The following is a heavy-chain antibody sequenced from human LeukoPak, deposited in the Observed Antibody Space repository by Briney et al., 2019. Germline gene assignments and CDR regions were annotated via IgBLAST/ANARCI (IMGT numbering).Heavy chain of an antibody. CDR3: AKGGFGELRPDY. J-gene: IGHJ4*02. D-gene: IGHD3-10*01. V-gene: IGHV3-30*04. CDR2: ISYDGSNK. Sequence: GGSLRLSCAASGFTFSSYAMHWVRQAPGKGLEWVAVISYDGSNKYYADSVKGRFTISRDNSKNTLYLQMNSLRAEDTAVYYCAKGGFGELRPDYWGQGTLVTVPS. CDR1: GFTFSSYA.